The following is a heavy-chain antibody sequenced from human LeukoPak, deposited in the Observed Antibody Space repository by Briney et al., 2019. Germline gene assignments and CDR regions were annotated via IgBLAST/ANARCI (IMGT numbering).Heavy chain of an antibody. CDR2: IYYSGST. D-gene: IGHD2-8*01. CDR3: ARGHSLYAIVLDY. J-gene: IGHJ4*02. Sequence: PSETLSLTCTVSGGSISSYYWSWIRQPPGKGLEWIGYIYYSGSTNYNPSLKSRVTISVDTSKNQFSLKLSSVTAADTAVYYCARGHSLYAIVLDYWGQGTLVTVSS. CDR1: GGSISSYY. V-gene: IGHV4-59*01.